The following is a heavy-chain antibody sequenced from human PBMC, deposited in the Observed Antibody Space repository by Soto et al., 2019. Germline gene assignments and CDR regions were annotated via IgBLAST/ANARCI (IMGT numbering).Heavy chain of an antibody. CDR2: MSWNSRDI. V-gene: IGHV3-9*01. CDR3: AEQFNHGIWSGPGDYCDS. D-gene: IGHD3-3*01. CDR1: GFTFDDYG. J-gene: IGHJ4*02. Sequence: EVQLVESGGGLVQPGKSLRLSCVVSGFTFDDYGMHWVRQAPGKGLEWVSGMSWNSRDIGYADSVKGRLTISIDNAKNSLYLQMNSLRAEDTALYYCAEQFNHGIWSGPGDYCDSLGQVTLVNVSS.